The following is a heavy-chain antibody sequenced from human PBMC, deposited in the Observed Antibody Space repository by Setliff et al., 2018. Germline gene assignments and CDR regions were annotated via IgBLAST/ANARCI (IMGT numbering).Heavy chain of an antibody. CDR2: AHQSGTT. J-gene: IGHJ4*02. CDR1: DYSITNNYY. Sequence: KTSETLSLTCAVSDYSITNNYYWGWIRQAPGKGLEWIGTAHQSGTTFYNPSLKGRVTMSVDTSKSQFSLKLNSVTATATAVYYCARQPTGTYQWTFDSWGQGTLVTVSS. V-gene: IGHV4-38-2*01. CDR3: ARQPTGTYQWTFDS. D-gene: IGHD1-26*01.